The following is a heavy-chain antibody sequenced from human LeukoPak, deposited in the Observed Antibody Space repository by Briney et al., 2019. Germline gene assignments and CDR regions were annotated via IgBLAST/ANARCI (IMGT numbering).Heavy chain of an antibody. Sequence: PSQTLSLTCTVSGGSISSGGYYWSWTRQHPGKGLEWIGYIYYSGSTYYNPSLKSRVTISVDTSKNQFSLKLSSVAAADTAVYYCARDRGVVPGGMDVWGKGTTVTVSS. D-gene: IGHD2-2*01. CDR2: IYYSGST. CDR1: GGSISSGGYY. V-gene: IGHV4-31*03. CDR3: ARDRGVVPGGMDV. J-gene: IGHJ6*03.